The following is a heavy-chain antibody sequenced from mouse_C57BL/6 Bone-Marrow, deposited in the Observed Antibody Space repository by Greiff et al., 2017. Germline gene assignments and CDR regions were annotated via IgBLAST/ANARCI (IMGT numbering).Heavy chain of an antibody. CDR2: ISNKANGYTT. CDR3: ARYGCYYGHYFDY. D-gene: IGHD1-2*01. V-gene: IGHV7-3*01. CDR1: GFSFTDYY. Sequence: EVQVVESGGGLVQPGGSLSLSCAASGFSFTDYYMSWVRQPPGKALEWLGFISNKANGYTTEYSASVKGRFTISRDNSQSIRYRQMNALRAEDMATYDGARYGCYYGHYFDYWGQGTTLTVSS. J-gene: IGHJ2*01.